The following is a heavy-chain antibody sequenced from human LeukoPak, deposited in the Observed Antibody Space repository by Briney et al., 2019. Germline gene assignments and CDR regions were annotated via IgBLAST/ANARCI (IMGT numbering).Heavy chain of an antibody. CDR2: IYYSGST. CDR1: GGSISSSSYY. V-gene: IGHV4-39*07. J-gene: IGHJ5*02. D-gene: IGHD2-15*01. Sequence: SETLSLTCTVSGGSISSSSYYWGWIRQPPGKGLEWIGSIYYSGSTYYSPSVKSRVTISLDTSKNQFSLKLSSVTAADTAVYYCASWPHCSGGSCYSMGVARRVPGGQGTLVTVSS. CDR3: ASWPHCSGGSCYSMGVARRVP.